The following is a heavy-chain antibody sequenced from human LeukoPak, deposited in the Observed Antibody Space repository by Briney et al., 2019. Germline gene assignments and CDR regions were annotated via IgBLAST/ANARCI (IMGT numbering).Heavy chain of an antibody. J-gene: IGHJ4*02. CDR2: ISSSSSTI. V-gene: IGHV3-48*01. Sequence: GGSLRLSCAASGFTFSSYSMNWVRQAPGKGLEWVSYISSSSSTIYYADSVKGRFTISRDNAKNSLYLQMNSLRAEDTAVYYCARDALRGGGPPRGVDYWGQGTLVTVSS. CDR3: ARDALRGGGPPRGVDY. CDR1: GFTFSSYS. D-gene: IGHD2-15*01.